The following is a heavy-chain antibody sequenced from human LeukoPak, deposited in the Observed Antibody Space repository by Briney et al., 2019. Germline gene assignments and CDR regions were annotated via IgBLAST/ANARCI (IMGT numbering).Heavy chain of an antibody. J-gene: IGHJ4*02. CDR2: IYHSGST. Sequence: PSQTLSLTCTVSGGSISSGGYYWSWIRQHPGKGLEWIGYIYHSGSTYYNPSLKSRVTISVDTSKNQFSLKLSSVTAADTAVYYCARVVGDYYDSSGYYLKYYFDYWGQGTLVTVSS. V-gene: IGHV4-31*03. CDR3: ARVVGDYYDSSGYYLKYYFDY. CDR1: GGSISSGGYY. D-gene: IGHD3-22*01.